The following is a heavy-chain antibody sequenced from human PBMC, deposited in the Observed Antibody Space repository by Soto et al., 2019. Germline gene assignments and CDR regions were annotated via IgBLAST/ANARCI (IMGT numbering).Heavy chain of an antibody. CDR3: ARAGPTIFGVVMPLDY. J-gene: IGHJ4*02. V-gene: IGHV4-4*02. CDR1: GVSISSGNW. D-gene: IGHD3-3*01. Sequence: PSETLSLTCAVSGVSISSGNWWTWVRQSPQRGLEYIGEIFHDGTANYYPSFERRVTISVDTSKNQFSLKLSSVTAADTAVYYCARAGPTIFGVVMPLDYWGQGTLVTVS. CDR2: IFHDGTA.